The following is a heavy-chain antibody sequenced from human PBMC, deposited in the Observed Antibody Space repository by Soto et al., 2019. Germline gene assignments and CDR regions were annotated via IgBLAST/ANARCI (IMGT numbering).Heavy chain of an antibody. D-gene: IGHD2-2*01. J-gene: IGHJ1*01. Sequence: GGSLRLSCAASGFTFSDYYMSWIRQAPGKGLEWVSYISSSGSTIYYADSVKGRFTISRDNAKNSLYLQMNSLRAEDTAVYYCARGPAYPAAEYFQHWGQGTLVTVSS. CDR3: ARGPAYPAAEYFQH. CDR1: GFTFSDYY. CDR2: ISSSGSTI. V-gene: IGHV3-11*01.